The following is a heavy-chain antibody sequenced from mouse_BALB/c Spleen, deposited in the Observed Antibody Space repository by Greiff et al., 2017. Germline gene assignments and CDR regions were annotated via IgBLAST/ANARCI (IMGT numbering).Heavy chain of an antibody. V-gene: IGHV5-4*02. CDR2: ISDGGSYT. CDR1: GFTFSDYY. CDR3: ARALDY. J-gene: IGHJ2*01. Sequence: VQVVESGGGLVKPGGSLKLSCAASGFTFSDYYMYWVRQTPEKRLEWVATISDGGSYTYYPDSVKGRFTISRDNAKNNLYLQMSSLKSEDTAMYYCARALDYWGQGTTLTVSS.